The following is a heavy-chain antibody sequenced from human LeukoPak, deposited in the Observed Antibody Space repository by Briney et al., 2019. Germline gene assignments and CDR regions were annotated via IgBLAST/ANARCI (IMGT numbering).Heavy chain of an antibody. CDR3: AKGNCSSTSCYPYNWFDP. V-gene: IGHV3-23*01. J-gene: IGHJ5*02. CDR2: ISGSGGST. D-gene: IGHD2-2*01. CDR1: GFTFSSYS. Sequence: GSLRLSCAASGFTFSSYSMRWVRPAPGKGLEWDSTISGSGGSTYYADSVEGRFTISRDNSKNTLFLQMNSLRSEDTAVYYCAKGNCSSTSCYPYNWFDPWGQGTLVTVSS.